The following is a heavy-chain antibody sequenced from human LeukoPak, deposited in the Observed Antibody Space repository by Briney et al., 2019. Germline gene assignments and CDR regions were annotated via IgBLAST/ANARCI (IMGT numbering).Heavy chain of an antibody. CDR2: ISSSSSYI. D-gene: IGHD2-15*01. CDR1: GFTFNNAW. Sequence: GGSLRPSCAASGFTFNNAWMAWVRQAPGKGLEWVSSISSSSSYIYYADSVKGRFTISRDNAKNSLYLQMNSLRAEDTAVYYCARDPAEYCSGGSCYPDYWGQGTLVTVSS. J-gene: IGHJ4*02. V-gene: IGHV3-21*01. CDR3: ARDPAEYCSGGSCYPDY.